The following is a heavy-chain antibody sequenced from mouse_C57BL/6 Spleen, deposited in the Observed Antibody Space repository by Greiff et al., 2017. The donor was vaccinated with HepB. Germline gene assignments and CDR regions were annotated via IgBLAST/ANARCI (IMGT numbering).Heavy chain of an antibody. CDR2: IDPETGGT. CDR3: SNFYYFDY. V-gene: IGHV1-15*01. Sequence: VKLQESGAELVRPGASVTLSCKASGYTFTDYEMHWVKQTPVHGLEWIGAIDPETGGTAYNQKFKGKAILTADKSSSTAYMELRSLTSEDSAVYYCSNFYYFDYWGQGTTLTVSS. CDR1: GYTFTDYE. J-gene: IGHJ2*01. D-gene: IGHD4-1*01.